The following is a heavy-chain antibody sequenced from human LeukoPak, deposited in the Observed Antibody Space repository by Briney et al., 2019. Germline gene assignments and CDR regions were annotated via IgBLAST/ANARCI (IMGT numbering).Heavy chain of an antibody. CDR1: GFSFSTYA. Sequence: SGGSLRLSCTASGFSFSTYAMNWVRQAPGKGLEWVSTISGGGGSTFYAGSVKGRFTISRDNSKNTLYLQMSSLRAEDTAVYYCAKGRGWLQFFDYWGQGTLVTVSS. CDR3: AKGRGWLQFFDY. J-gene: IGHJ4*02. V-gene: IGHV3-23*01. D-gene: IGHD5-24*01. CDR2: ISGGGGST.